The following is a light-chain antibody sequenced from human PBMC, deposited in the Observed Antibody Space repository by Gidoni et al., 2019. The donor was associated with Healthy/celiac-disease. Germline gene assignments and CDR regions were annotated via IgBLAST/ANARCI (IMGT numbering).Light chain of an antibody. J-gene: IGLJ3*02. Sequence: QSVLTQPPSVSGAPGQRATISCTGSSSNIGAGYDVHWYQQLPGTAPKLLIYGNSTRPSGVPDRFSGSKSGTSASLAITGLQAEDEADYYCQSYDSSLSGWVFGGGTKLTVL. CDR3: QSYDSSLSGWV. V-gene: IGLV1-40*01. CDR2: GNS. CDR1: SSNIGAGYD.